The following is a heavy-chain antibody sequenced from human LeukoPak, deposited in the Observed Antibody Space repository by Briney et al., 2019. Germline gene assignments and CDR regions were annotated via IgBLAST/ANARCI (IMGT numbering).Heavy chain of an antibody. V-gene: IGHV4-31*03. CDR2: IYYSGST. CDR1: GGSISSGGYY. CDR3: ARVMDYYDSSGTSDY. Sequence: SETLSLTCTVSGGSISSGGYYWSWLRQHPGKGLEWIGYIYYSGSTYYNPSLKSRVTISVDTSKNQFSLKLSSVTAADTAVYYCARVMDYYDSSGTSDYWGQGTLVTVSS. J-gene: IGHJ4*02. D-gene: IGHD3-22*01.